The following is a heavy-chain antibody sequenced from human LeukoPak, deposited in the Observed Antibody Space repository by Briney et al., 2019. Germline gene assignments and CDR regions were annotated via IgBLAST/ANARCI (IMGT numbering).Heavy chain of an antibody. Sequence: GGSLRLSCAASGFTFSSYAMSWVRQAPGKGLEWVSAISGSGGSTYYAYSVKVRFTISRDNSKNTLYLQMNSLRAEDTAVSYCAKPGLDYGGAFGIWGQGTMVTVSS. J-gene: IGHJ3*02. CDR3: AKPGLDYGGAFGI. D-gene: IGHD4-23*01. CDR2: ISGSGGST. V-gene: IGHV3-23*01. CDR1: GFTFSSYA.